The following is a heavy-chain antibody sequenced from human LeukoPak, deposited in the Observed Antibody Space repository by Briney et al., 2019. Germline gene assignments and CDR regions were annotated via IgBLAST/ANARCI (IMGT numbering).Heavy chain of an antibody. J-gene: IGHJ4*02. CDR3: ARASLYSSGWYYFDY. D-gene: IGHD6-19*01. CDR2: IYTSGST. V-gene: IGHV4-61*02. Sequence: SQTLSLTCTVSGGSISSGSYYWSWIRQPAGKGLEWIGRIYTSGSTNYNPSLKSRVTISVDTSKNQFSLKLSSVTAADTAVYYCARASLYSSGWYYFDYWGQGTLVTVSS. CDR1: GGSISSGSYY.